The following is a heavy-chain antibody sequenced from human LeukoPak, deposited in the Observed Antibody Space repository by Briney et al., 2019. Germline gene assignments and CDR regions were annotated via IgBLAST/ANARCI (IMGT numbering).Heavy chain of an antibody. CDR1: GYTFTDYY. CDR3: ARVPEVAAAYNWFDP. D-gene: IGHD2-15*01. V-gene: IGHV1-2*02. Sequence: GASVKVSCKASGYTFTDYYIHWVRQPPGQGLEWMGWINPNSGGTKYAQKFQGRVTMTRDTTISTAYMEVSRLRSDDTAVYYCARVPEVAAAYNWFDPWGQGTLVTVSS. CDR2: INPNSGGT. J-gene: IGHJ5*02.